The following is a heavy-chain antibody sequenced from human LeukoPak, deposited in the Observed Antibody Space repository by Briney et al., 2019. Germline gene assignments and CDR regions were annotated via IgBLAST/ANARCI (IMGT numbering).Heavy chain of an antibody. CDR2: IIPIFGTA. V-gene: IGHV1-69*05. J-gene: IGHJ4*02. Sequence: SVKVSCKASGGTFSSYAISWVRQAPGQGLEWMGGIIPIFGTANYAQKFQGRVTITTDESTSTAYMELSSLRSEDTAVYYCARSRDSSGYTPYFDYWGQGTLVTVSS. CDR3: ARSRDSSGYTPYFDY. CDR1: GGTFSSYA. D-gene: IGHD3-22*01.